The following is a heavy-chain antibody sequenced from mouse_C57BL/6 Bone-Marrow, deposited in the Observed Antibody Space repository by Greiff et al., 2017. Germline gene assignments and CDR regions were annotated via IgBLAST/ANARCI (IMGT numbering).Heavy chain of an antibody. D-gene: IGHD1-1*01. CDR2: IDPNSGGT. CDR3: ARRGGVDPYWYFDV. CDR1: GYTFTSYW. Sequence: QVQLQQPGAELVKPGASVKLSCKASGYTFTSYWMHWVKQRPGRGLEWIGRIDPNSGGTKYNEKFKSKATLTVDKPSSTSYMQLSILTSEDSAVYECARRGGVDPYWYFDVWGTGTTVTVSS. J-gene: IGHJ1*03. V-gene: IGHV1-72*01.